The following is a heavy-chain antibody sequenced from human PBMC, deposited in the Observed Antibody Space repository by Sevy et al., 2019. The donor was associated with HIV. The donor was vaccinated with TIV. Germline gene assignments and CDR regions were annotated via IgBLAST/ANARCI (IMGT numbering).Heavy chain of an antibody. CDR3: AKDKLLDAFDI. V-gene: IGHV1-2*06. CDR2: INPRTGDT. CDR1: GYTFSDNY. Sequence: ASVKVSCKASGYTFSDNYMHWVRQAPGQGLECVGRINPRTGDTKYAQKFQGRVTVTRDTSISTAYMELSRLTSDDTAIYYCAKDKLLDAFDIWGQGTRVTVSS. D-gene: IGHD2-15*01. J-gene: IGHJ3*02.